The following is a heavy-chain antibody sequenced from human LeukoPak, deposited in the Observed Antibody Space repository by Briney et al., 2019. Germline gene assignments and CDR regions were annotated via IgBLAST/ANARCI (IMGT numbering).Heavy chain of an antibody. CDR2: FYTSGNT. V-gene: IGHV4-4*07. J-gene: IGHJ3*02. CDR3: ARDFHTFGGVIGHRSFDI. CDR1: GDSISSYY. D-gene: IGHD3-16*02. Sequence: SETLSLTCTVSGDSISSYYWSWIRQAAGKGLEWIGRFYTSGNTNYNPSLKSRVTMSVDASNNQFSLTLNSVTAADTAVYYCARDFHTFGGVIGHRSFDIWGQGTMVTVSS.